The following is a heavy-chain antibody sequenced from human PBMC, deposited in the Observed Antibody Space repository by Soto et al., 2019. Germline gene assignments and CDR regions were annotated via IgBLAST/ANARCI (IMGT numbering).Heavy chain of an antibody. J-gene: IGHJ6*02. CDR3: AVGTTSGLWYYGMDV. CDR1: GFTFSSYS. D-gene: IGHD1-7*01. V-gene: IGHV3-21*01. CDR2: ISSSSSYI. Sequence: GGSLRLSCAASGFTFSSYSMNWVRQAPGKGLEWVSSISSSSSYIYYADSVKGRFTISRDNAKNSLYLQMNSLRAEDTAVYYCAVGTTSGLWYYGMDVWGQGTTVTVSS.